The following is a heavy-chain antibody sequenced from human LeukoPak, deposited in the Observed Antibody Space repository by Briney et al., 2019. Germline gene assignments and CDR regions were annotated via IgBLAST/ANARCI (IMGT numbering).Heavy chain of an antibody. J-gene: IGHJ4*02. Sequence: GGSLTLSCAASGFNFNNYAMSWVRQTPGKGLEWLSAMTGPTDTTYYAESVKGRFIISRDYSKSMVYLQMNSLRADDTAVYYCAKGAEIDHWGQGTLVTVSS. CDR1: GFNFNNYA. CDR3: AKGAEIDH. CDR2: MTGPTDTT. V-gene: IGHV3-23*01.